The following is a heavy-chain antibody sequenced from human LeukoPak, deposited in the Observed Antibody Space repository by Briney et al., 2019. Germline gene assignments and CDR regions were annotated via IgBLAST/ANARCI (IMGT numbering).Heavy chain of an antibody. V-gene: IGHV1-46*01. CDR1: GYTFTGYY. J-gene: IGHJ5*02. CDR2: INPSGGST. CDR3: AREMPYYDILTGANWFDP. D-gene: IGHD3-9*01. Sequence: ASVKVSCKASGYTFTGYYMHWVRQAPGQGLEWMGIINPSGGSTSYAQKFQGRVTMTRDTSTSTVYMELSSLRSEDTAVYYCAREMPYYDILTGANWFDPWGQGTLVTVSS.